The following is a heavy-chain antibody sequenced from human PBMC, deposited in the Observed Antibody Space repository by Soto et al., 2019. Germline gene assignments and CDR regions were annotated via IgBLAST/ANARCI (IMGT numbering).Heavy chain of an antibody. Sequence: QVHLVQSGAEVKKPGASVKVSCKASGYTFIYYTMHWLRQAPGQRPEWMGWVNADNGDTRYSQKFPGRLTMSRDTSASTIYVKLSSLASENTAVYFCARGPSSGSFAYWGQGTLVTVSS. J-gene: IGHJ4*02. D-gene: IGHD6-19*01. CDR1: GYTFIYYT. CDR3: ARGPSSGSFAY. V-gene: IGHV1-3*01. CDR2: VNADNGDT.